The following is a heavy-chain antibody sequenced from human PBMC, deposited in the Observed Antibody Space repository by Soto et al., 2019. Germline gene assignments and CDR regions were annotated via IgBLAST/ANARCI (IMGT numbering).Heavy chain of an antibody. V-gene: IGHV4-31*03. Sequence: SETLSLTCFVSGYSITAGGYYWSWIRHHPGKGLEWIGSFYSSGSIIYNPSLRSRVSISGDTSSNQFSMSLTSVTAADTARYYCARESVSGTYRFDSWGQGTLVTVSS. D-gene: IGHD3-16*02. CDR2: FYSSGSI. J-gene: IGHJ4*02. CDR1: GYSITAGGYY. CDR3: ARESVSGTYRFDS.